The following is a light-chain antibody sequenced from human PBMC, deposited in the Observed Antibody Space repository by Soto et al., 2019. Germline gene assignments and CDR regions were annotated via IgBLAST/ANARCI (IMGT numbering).Light chain of an antibody. V-gene: IGKV1-33*01. CDR1: QDISNY. CDR2: DAS. CDR3: QQYESYSPYT. Sequence: DIQMTQSPSSLSASVGDRVTITCQASQDISNYLNWYQQKPGKAPKLLIYDASNLETGVPSRFSGSGSGTDFTFTISSLQPDDFATYYCQQYESYSPYTFGQGTKVDIK. J-gene: IGKJ2*01.